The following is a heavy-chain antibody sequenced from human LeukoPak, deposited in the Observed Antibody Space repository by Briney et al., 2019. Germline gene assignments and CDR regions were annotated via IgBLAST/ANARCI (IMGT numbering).Heavy chain of an antibody. CDR3: ARSIAGGAFDI. J-gene: IGHJ3*02. V-gene: IGHV3-30-3*01. CDR1: GFTFSSYA. CDR2: ISYDGSNK. D-gene: IGHD6-6*01. Sequence: PGGSLRLSCAASGFTFSSYAMHWVRQAPGKGLEWVAVISYDGSNKYYADFVKGRFTISRDNSKNTLYLQMNSLRAEDTAVYYCARSIAGGAFDIWGQGTMVTVSS.